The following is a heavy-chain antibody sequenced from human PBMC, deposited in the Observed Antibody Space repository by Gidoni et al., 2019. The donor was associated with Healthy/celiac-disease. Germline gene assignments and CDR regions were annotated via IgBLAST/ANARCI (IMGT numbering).Heavy chain of an antibody. Sequence: QVQLVQSVAEVKKTGASVKFSCKASGYTFTGYYMHWVRQAPGQGLEWMGWINHNSSGTNDEQKFQGRVTMTRDTSISTAYMERSRLRADDTAVDYCARGVVAGDYVGWFDPWGQGTLVTVSS. J-gene: IGHJ5*02. CDR3: ARGVVAGDYVGWFDP. V-gene: IGHV1-2*02. CDR1: GYTFTGYY. CDR2: INHNSSGT. D-gene: IGHD4-17*01.